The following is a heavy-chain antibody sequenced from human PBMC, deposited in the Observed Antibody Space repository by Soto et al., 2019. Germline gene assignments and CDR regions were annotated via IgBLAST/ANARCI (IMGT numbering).Heavy chain of an antibody. Sequence: ASVKVSCKASGYTFTSYAMHWVRQAPGQRLEWMGWINAGNGNTKYSQKFQGRVTITRDTSASTAYMELSSLRSEDTAVYYCARGIHYYYYMDVWGKGTTVTVSS. D-gene: IGHD1-20*01. J-gene: IGHJ6*03. CDR3: ARGIHYYYYMDV. V-gene: IGHV1-3*01. CDR1: GYTFTSYA. CDR2: INAGNGNT.